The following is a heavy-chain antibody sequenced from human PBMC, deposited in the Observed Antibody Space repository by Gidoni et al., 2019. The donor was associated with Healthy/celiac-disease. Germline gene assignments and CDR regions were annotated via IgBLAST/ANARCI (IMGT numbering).Heavy chain of an antibody. CDR3: AKAAAGTGGEYYFDY. J-gene: IGHJ4*02. V-gene: IGHV3-30*18. CDR1: GFTFSSYG. CDR2: ISYDGSNK. Sequence: VQLVESGGGVVQPGRSLRLSCAASGFTFSSYGMHWVRQAPGKGLEWVAVISYDGSNKYYADSVKGRFTISRDNSKNTLYLQMNSLRAEDTAVYYCAKAAAGTGGEYYFDYWGQGTLVTVSS. D-gene: IGHD6-19*01.